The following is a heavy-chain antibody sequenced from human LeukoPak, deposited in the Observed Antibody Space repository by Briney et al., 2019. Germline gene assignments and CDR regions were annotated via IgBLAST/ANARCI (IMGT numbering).Heavy chain of an antibody. D-gene: IGHD3-3*01. CDR3: ARGKYDLWSGYYRSFDY. CDR2: IYYSGST. Sequence: SETLSLTCTVSGGSISSYYWSWIRQPPGKGLEWIGYIYYSGSTNYNPSLKSRVTISVDTSKNQFSLKLSSVTAADTAVYYCARGKYDLWSGYYRSFDYWGQGTLVTVSS. J-gene: IGHJ4*02. V-gene: IGHV4-59*01. CDR1: GGSISSYY.